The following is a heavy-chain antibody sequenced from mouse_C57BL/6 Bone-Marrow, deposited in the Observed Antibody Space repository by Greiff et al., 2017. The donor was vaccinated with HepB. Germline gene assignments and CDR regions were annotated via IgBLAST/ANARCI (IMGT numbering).Heavy chain of an antibody. CDR2: INYDGSST. CDR1: GFTFSDYY. D-gene: IGHD1-1*01. Sequence: DVQLVESEGGLVQPGSSMKLSCTASGFTFSDYYMAWVRQVPEKGLEWVANINYDGSSTYYLDSLKSRFIISRDNAKNILYLQMSSLRSEDTATYYCARGPYGSLYWYFDVWGTGTTVTVSS. CDR3: ARGPYGSLYWYFDV. V-gene: IGHV5-16*01. J-gene: IGHJ1*03.